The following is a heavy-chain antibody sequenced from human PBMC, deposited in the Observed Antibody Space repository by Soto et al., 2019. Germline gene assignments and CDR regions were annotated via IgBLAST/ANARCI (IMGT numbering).Heavy chain of an antibody. CDR2: ISGSSGSI. Sequence: GGSLRLSCAASGFTFSSYAMSWVRQAPGKGLEWVSAISGSSGSIGYADSVKGRFTISRDNAKNSLYLQMNSLRAEDTALYYCAKGSTTVISDAFDIWGQGTMVTVSS. CDR1: GFTFSSYA. J-gene: IGHJ3*02. D-gene: IGHD4-17*01. V-gene: IGHV3-23*01. CDR3: AKGSTTVISDAFDI.